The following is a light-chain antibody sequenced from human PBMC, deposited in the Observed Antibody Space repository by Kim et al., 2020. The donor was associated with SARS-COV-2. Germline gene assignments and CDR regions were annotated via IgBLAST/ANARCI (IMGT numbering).Light chain of an antibody. CDR1: KKLSNNY. CDR3: QQYVSSPIT. Sequence: APVERATLSSRAGKKLSNNYLAWYQQKPGQAPRLLIYGISSRAIGIPDRFSGSGSGTDFTLTINRLEPEDVAVYYCQQYVSSPITFGQGTRLEIK. J-gene: IGKJ5*01. V-gene: IGKV3-20*01. CDR2: GIS.